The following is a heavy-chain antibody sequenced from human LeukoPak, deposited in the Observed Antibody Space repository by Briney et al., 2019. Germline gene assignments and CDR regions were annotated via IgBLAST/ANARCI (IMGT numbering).Heavy chain of an antibody. CDR2: ISSSGSTI. J-gene: IGHJ4*02. Sequence: TGGSLRLSCAASGFTFSDYYMSWIRQAPGKGLEWVSYISSSGSTIYYADSVKGRFTISRDNAKNSLHLQMNSLRAEDTAVYYCARVRIPTVTTGVHYFDYWGQGTLVTVSS. V-gene: IGHV3-11*04. CDR1: GFTFSDYY. CDR3: ARVRIPTVTTGVHYFDY. D-gene: IGHD4-17*01.